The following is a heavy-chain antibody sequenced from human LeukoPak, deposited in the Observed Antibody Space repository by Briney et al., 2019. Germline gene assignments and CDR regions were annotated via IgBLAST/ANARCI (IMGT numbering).Heavy chain of an antibody. CDR2: IKQDGSEK. CDR3: ARGTVFGVVIPHFDY. D-gene: IGHD3-3*01. V-gene: IGHV3-7*01. J-gene: IGHJ4*02. CDR1: GFTFSSYW. Sequence: GSLRLSCAASGFTFSSYWMSWVRQAPGKGLEWVANIKQDGSEKYYVDSVKGRFTISRDNAKNSLYLQMNSLRAEDTAVYYCARGTVFGVVIPHFDYWGQGTLVIVSS.